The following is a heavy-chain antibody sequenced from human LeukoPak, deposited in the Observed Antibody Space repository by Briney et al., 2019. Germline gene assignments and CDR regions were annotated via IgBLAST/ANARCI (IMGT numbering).Heavy chain of an antibody. CDR2: IKGTGLTT. V-gene: IGHV3-11*04. CDR1: GFIFSDYY. J-gene: IGHJ6*03. CDR3: ARAGELRYMDV. D-gene: IGHD3-16*01. Sequence: GGSLRLSCAASGFIFSDYYMSWVRQAPGKGLEWVSTIKGTGLTTYYADSVKGRFTISRDNAKNSLFLQMSSLRADDTAIYYCARAGELRYMDVWGKGTAVTVSS.